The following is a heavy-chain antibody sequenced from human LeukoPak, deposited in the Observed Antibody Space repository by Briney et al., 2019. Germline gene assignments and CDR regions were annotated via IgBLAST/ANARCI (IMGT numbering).Heavy chain of an antibody. J-gene: IGHJ3*02. CDR3: ARGRNYYDSSDYYEGDAFDI. V-gene: IGHV1-46*01. CDR2: INPSGYST. CDR1: GYTFTSYY. D-gene: IGHD3-22*01. Sequence: ASAKVSCKASGYTFTSYYMHWVRQAPGQGLEWMGIINPSGYSTIYAQKLQGRVSMTRDMSTSTVYMELSSLRSEDTAVYYCARGRNYYDSSDYYEGDAFDIWGQGTMVTVSS.